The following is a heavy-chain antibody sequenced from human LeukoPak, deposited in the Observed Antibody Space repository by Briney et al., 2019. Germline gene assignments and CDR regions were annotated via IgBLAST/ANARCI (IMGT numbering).Heavy chain of an antibody. J-gene: IGHJ4*02. CDR3: ARDRRAAARYDY. D-gene: IGHD6-13*01. V-gene: IGHV3-21*01. CDR1: GFTFSSYS. Sequence: GGSLRLSCAASGFTFSSYSMNWVRQAPGKGLEWVSSISSSSSYIYYADSVKGRFTISRDNAKNSLYLQMNSLRAEDTAVYYCARDRRAAARYDYWGQGTLVTVSS. CDR2: ISSSSSYI.